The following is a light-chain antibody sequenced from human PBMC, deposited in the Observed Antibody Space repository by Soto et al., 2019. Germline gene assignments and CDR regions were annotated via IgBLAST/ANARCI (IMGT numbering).Light chain of an antibody. Sequence: QSVLTQPPSASGTPGQSVTISCTGTSSDVGGYNYVSWYQQHPGKAPKLMIYDVSNRPSGVSNRFSGSKSGNTASLTISGLQAEDEADYDCSSYTSSSTLVVFGGGTKVSVL. CDR3: SSYTSSSTLVV. V-gene: IGLV2-14*01. CDR2: DVS. CDR1: SSDVGGYNY. J-gene: IGLJ2*01.